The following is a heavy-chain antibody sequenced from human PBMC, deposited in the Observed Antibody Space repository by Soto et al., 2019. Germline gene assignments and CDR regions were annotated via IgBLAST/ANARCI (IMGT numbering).Heavy chain of an antibody. CDR3: AGRAGSDNDY. CDR1: GYTLTELS. D-gene: IGHD1-26*01. V-gene: IGHV1-24*01. Sequence: QVQLVQSGAEVKKPGASVKVSCKVSGYTLTELSMHWVRQTPGKGLEWMGGFDPEDGETIYAQKFQGRVTITEDKSTDPAYMELSSLRSEDTAVYYCAGRAGSDNDYWGQGTLVTVSS. CDR2: FDPEDGET. J-gene: IGHJ4*02.